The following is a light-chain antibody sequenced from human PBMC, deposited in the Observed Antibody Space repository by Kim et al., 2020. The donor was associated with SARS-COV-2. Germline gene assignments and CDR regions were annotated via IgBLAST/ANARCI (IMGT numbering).Light chain of an antibody. CDR1: QDISTS. V-gene: IGKV1-12*01. J-gene: IGKJ4*01. CDR3: QQANSLLIT. Sequence: DIQMTQSPSSVSASVGDRVTITCRASQDISTSLAWYQQTPGKAPKLLIYAASTLQSGVPSRFSGSGSGTDFTLTISNLQPEDFATYYCQQANSLLITFGGGTKVDIK. CDR2: AAS.